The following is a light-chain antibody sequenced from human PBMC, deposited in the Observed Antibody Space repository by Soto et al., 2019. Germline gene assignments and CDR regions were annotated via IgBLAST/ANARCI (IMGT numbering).Light chain of an antibody. V-gene: IGKV3-20*01. J-gene: IGKJ2*01. CDR2: AAS. CDR1: QSISSNY. Sequence: EIVLTQSPGTLSLSPGERATLSCRASQSISSNYLAWYQQKPSQPPRLLIYAASSRATGIPDRFSGSGSGTDFTLTISRLEPEDFAVYYCQHYGSSPLYTFGLGTKLEIK. CDR3: QHYGSSPLYT.